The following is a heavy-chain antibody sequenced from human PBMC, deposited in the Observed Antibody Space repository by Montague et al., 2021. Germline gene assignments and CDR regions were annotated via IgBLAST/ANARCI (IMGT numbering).Heavy chain of an antibody. V-gene: IGHV4-38-2*02. CDR3: AREGDRYYYMDI. D-gene: IGHD3-16*01. CDR1: RSLINSDYY. J-gene: IGHJ6*03. Sequence: SETLSLTCTVSRSLINSDYYWGWIRQPPGKGLEWMGSVSHGGRTYYSPSLKSRVTISVDTSNSHFSLKLSSVTAADTAMYYCAREGDRYYYMDIWGKGTTITVSS. CDR2: VSHGGRT.